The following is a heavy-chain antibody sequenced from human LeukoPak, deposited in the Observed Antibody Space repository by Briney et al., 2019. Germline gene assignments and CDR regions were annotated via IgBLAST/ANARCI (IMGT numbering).Heavy chain of an antibody. J-gene: IGHJ4*02. CDR1: GGSISSGDYY. CDR2: IYYSGST. D-gene: IGHD2-15*01. V-gene: IGHV4-30-4*01. CDR3: ARHLAVAATGFDY. Sequence: PSETLSLTCTVSGGSISSGDYYWSWIRQPPGKGLEWIGYIYYSGSTYYNPSLKSRVTISVDTSKNQFSLKLSSVTAADTAVYYCARHLAVAATGFDYWGQGALVTVSS.